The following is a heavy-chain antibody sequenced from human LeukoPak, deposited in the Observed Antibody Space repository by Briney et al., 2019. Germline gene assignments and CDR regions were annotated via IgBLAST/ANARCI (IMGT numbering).Heavy chain of an antibody. CDR2: INHSGST. Sequence: PSETLSLTCAVYGGSFSGYYWSWIRQPPGKGLEWIGEINHSGSTNYNPSLKSRVTISVDTSKNQFSLKLSSVTAADTAVYYCARRAGSSWSPLDYYYYMDVWGKGTTVTVSS. CDR3: ARRAGSSWSPLDYYYYMDV. D-gene: IGHD6-13*01. J-gene: IGHJ6*03. CDR1: GGSFSGYY. V-gene: IGHV4-34*01.